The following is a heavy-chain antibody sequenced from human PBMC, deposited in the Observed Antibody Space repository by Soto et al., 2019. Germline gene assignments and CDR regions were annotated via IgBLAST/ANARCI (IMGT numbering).Heavy chain of an antibody. CDR2: IYYSGST. CDR3: ARHNRVSSFRVGSAEYYDSSGYPDY. CDR1: GGSISSPFYY. Sequence: QLLESGPKLVKPSETLSLMCTVSGGSISSPFYYWGWIRQPPGKGLEWIVNIYYSGSTYYNPSLKSRISISVDTSKNQFSLKLRSVTAADTALYFCARHNRVSSFRVGSAEYYDSSGYPDYWGQGTLVTVSS. D-gene: IGHD3-22*01. J-gene: IGHJ4*02. V-gene: IGHV4-39*01.